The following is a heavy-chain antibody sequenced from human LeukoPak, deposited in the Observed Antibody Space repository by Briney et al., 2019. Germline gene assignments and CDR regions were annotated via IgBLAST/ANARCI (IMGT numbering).Heavy chain of an antibody. CDR2: IYTSGST. J-gene: IGHJ4*02. CDR3: AGEVVAANLDLDY. V-gene: IGHV4-61*02. D-gene: IGHD2-15*01. CDR1: GGSISSGSYY. Sequence: SQTLSLTCTVSGGSISSGSYYWSWIRQPAGKGLEWIGRIYTSGSTNYNPSLKSRVTISVDTSKNQFSLKLSSVTAADTAVYYCAGEVVAANLDLDYWGQGTLVTVSS.